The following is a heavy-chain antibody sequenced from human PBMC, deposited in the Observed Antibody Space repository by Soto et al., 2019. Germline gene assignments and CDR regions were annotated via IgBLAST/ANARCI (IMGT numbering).Heavy chain of an antibody. D-gene: IGHD1-26*01. V-gene: IGHV6-1*01. J-gene: IGHJ4*02. CDR3: ARGEQYSGRIFDY. CDR1: GDSVSSNSAA. CDR2: TYYRSKWYN. Sequence: PSQTLSLTCGISGDSVSSNSAAWNWLRQSPSIGLEWLGRTYYRSKWYNDYAVSVESRITINPDTSKNHFSLQLNFVTPEDTAVYFCARGEQYSGRIFDYWGQGTLVTVSS.